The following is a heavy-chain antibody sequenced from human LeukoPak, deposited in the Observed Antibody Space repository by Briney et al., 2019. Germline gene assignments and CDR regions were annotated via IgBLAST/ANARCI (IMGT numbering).Heavy chain of an antibody. CDR3: ARHAAAANFDY. Sequence: ALETLSLTCTVSGYSISSSYFWGWIRQPPGKGLEWIGSISHSGSTYYNPSLKSRVTISIDTSKNQFSLNLRLVTAADTAVYCCARHAAAANFDYWGQGTLVTVSS. D-gene: IGHD6-25*01. CDR2: ISHSGST. CDR1: GYSISSSYF. V-gene: IGHV4-38-2*02. J-gene: IGHJ4*02.